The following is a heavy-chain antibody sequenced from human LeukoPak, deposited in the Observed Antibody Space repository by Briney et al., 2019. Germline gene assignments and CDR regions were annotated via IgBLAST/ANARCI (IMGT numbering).Heavy chain of an antibody. D-gene: IGHD2-2*01. CDR1: GGSFSGYY. Sequence: SETLSLTCAVYGGSFSGYYWSWIRQPPGKGPEWIGEINHSGSTNYNPSLKSRVTISVDTSKNQFSLKLSSVTAADTAVYYCARAVDCSSTSCYLSYYYYGMDVWGQGTTVTVSS. CDR3: ARAVDCSSTSCYLSYYYYGMDV. CDR2: INHSGST. J-gene: IGHJ6*02. V-gene: IGHV4-34*01.